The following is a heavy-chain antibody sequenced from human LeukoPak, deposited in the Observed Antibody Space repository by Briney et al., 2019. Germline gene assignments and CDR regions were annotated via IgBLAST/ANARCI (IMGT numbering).Heavy chain of an antibody. Sequence: PSETLSLTCAVYGGSFSGYYWSWIRQPPGKGLEWIGEINHSGSTNYNPSLKSRVTISVDTSKNQFSLKLSSVTAADTAVYYWARGDGDYGGWSDPGGQGTLVTVS. J-gene: IGHJ5*02. CDR3: ARGDGDYGGWSDP. CDR2: INHSGST. D-gene: IGHD4-17*01. V-gene: IGHV4-34*01. CDR1: GGSFSGYY.